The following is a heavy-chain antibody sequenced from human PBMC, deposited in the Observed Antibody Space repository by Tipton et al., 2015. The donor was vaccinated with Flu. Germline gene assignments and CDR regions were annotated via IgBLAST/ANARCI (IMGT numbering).Heavy chain of an antibody. V-gene: IGHV5-51*01. CDR2: IYPGDSDT. CDR3: ARHKSYGSGSYRPGFHL. J-gene: IGHJ2*01. CDR1: GYSFTSYW. Sequence: QSGPEVKKPGESLKISCKGSGYSFTSYWIGWVRQMPGKGLEWMGIIYPGDSDTRYSPSFQGQVTISADKSISTAYLQWSSLKASDTAMYYCARHKSYGSGSYRPGFHLWGRGTLVTVSS. D-gene: IGHD3-10*01.